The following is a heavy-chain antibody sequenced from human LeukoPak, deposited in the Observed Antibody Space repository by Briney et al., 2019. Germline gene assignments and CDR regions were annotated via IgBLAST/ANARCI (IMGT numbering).Heavy chain of an antibody. CDR2: IYPGDSDT. D-gene: IGHD1-26*01. Sequence: GESLKISCKGSGYSFTSYWIGWVRQMPGKGLEWMGIIYPGDSDTRYSPSFQGQVTISADKSISTAYLQWSSLKASDTAMYYCERPGYSGSYSSANLDYWGQGTLVTVSS. CDR3: ERPGYSGSYSSANLDY. J-gene: IGHJ4*02. V-gene: IGHV5-51*01. CDR1: GYSFTSYW.